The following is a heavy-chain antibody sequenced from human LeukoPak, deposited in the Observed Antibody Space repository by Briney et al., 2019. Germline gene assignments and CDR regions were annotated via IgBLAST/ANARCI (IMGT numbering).Heavy chain of an antibody. Sequence: PGGSLRLSCAASGFTFSSYAMHWVRQAPGKGLEWVAVIWYGGSNKYYADSVKGRFTISRDNSKNTLYLQMNSLRAEDTAVYYCAKGAGLVPAAAEYFQHWGQGTLVTVSS. V-gene: IGHV3-30*02. CDR1: GFTFSSYA. D-gene: IGHD2-2*01. CDR2: IWYGGSNK. CDR3: AKGAGLVPAAAEYFQH. J-gene: IGHJ1*01.